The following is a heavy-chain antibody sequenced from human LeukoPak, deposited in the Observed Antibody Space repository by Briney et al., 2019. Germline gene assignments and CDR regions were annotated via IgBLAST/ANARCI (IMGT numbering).Heavy chain of an antibody. Sequence: PSETLSLTCTVSGGSISSYYWSWIRQPPGKGLEWIGYIYYSGSTNYNPSLKSRVTISVDTSKNQFSLKLSSVTAADTAVYYCARAMGDYVWGGYRSDDAFDIWGQGTMVTVSS. CDR3: ARAMGDYVWGGYRSDDAFDI. D-gene: IGHD3-16*02. CDR2: IYYSGST. CDR1: GGSISSYY. J-gene: IGHJ3*02. V-gene: IGHV4-59*01.